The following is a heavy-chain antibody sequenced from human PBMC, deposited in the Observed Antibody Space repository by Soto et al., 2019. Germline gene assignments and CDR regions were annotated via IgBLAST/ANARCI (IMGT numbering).Heavy chain of an antibody. CDR1: GFTFSSYS. D-gene: IGHD3-3*01. CDR3: AKDTGNGYDFWSGYRMDV. V-gene: IGHV3-23*01. CDR2: ISGSGGST. J-gene: IGHJ6*02. Sequence: XESLRLSCAASGFTFSSYSMSWVRQAPGKGPEWVSAISGSGGSTYYADSVKGRFTISRDNSKNTLYLQMNSLRAEDTAVYYCAKDTGNGYDFWSGYRMDVWGQGTTVTVSS.